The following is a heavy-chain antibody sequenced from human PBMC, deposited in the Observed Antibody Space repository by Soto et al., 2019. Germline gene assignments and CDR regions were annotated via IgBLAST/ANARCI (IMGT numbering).Heavy chain of an antibody. CDR3: ETAGLSAARAL. J-gene: IGHJ6*02. V-gene: IGHV1-2*02. D-gene: IGHD2-2*01. Sequence: SLRVDDHAAGYACSSYCMHCVRQEPGQGLEWMGWINPNSGGTNYAQKFQGRVTMTRDTSISTAYMELSRLRSEDTAVYYRETAGLSAARALRGHGTTVPVSS. CDR1: GYACSSYC. CDR2: INPNSGGT.